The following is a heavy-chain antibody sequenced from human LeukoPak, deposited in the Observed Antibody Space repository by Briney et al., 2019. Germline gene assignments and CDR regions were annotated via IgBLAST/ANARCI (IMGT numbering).Heavy chain of an antibody. V-gene: IGHV4-39*01. Sequence: SETLSLTCTVSGGSISSGGYYWGWIRQPPGKGLEWIGSIYYSGSTYYNPSLKSRVTISVDTSKNQFSLKLSSVTAADTAVYYCASPVAGRDRFDYWGQGTLVTVSS. CDR3: ASPVAGRDRFDY. D-gene: IGHD6-19*01. CDR1: GGSISSGGYY. J-gene: IGHJ4*02. CDR2: IYYSGST.